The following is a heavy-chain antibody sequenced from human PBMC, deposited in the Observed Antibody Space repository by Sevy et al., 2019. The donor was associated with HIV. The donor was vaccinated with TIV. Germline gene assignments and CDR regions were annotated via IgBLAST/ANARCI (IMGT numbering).Heavy chain of an antibody. Sequence: GGSLRLSCAASGFTVSSYGMSWVRQAPGKGLKWVSGISGSGSSEYYADSVKGRFTISRDISKNTLNLQMNSLRVEDTAVYYCAKDRSDYSPSYGALDDWGQGTLVTVSS. CDR1: GFTVSSYG. CDR3: AKDRSDYSPSYGALDD. CDR2: ISGSGSSE. D-gene: IGHD2-21*01. J-gene: IGHJ4*02. V-gene: IGHV3-23*01.